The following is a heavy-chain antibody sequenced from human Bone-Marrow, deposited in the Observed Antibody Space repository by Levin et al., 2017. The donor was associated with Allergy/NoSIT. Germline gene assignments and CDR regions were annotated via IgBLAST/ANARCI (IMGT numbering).Heavy chain of an antibody. J-gene: IGHJ6*02. D-gene: IGHD2-15*01. V-gene: IGHV3-33*01. Sequence: GESLKISCVASGFTFRSHGMNWVRQAPGKGLEWVAVVWYDGNNKDYSDSVKGRFTISRDNPKNMLSLQMDSLTVEDTAVYYCARDQNGFCSSSSCYGGMDVWGQGTTVTVSS. CDR1: GFTFRSHG. CDR2: VWYDGNNK. CDR3: ARDQNGFCSSSSCYGGMDV.